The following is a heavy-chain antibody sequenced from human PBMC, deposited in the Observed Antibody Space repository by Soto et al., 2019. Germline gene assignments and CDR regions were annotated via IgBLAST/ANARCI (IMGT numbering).Heavy chain of an antibody. CDR3: AKDLSSGYCGGDCYPPYFDY. J-gene: IGHJ4*02. CDR1: GFTFSSYA. V-gene: IGHV3-23*01. Sequence: EVQLLESGGGLVQPGGSLRLSCAASGFTFSSYAMSWVRQAPGKGLEWVSAISGSGSSTYYADSVKGRFTISRDNSKNTLYLQMNSLRAEDTAVYYCAKDLSSGYCGGDCYPPYFDYWGQGTLVTVSS. CDR2: ISGSGSST. D-gene: IGHD2-21*02.